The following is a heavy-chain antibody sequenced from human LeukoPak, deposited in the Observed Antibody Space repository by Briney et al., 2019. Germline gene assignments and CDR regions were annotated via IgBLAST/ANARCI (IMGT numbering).Heavy chain of an antibody. CDR1: GFTFSSYS. J-gene: IGHJ4*02. CDR2: ISSSSSYI. D-gene: IGHD3-22*01. Sequence: GGSLRLSYAASGFTFSSYSMNWVRQAPGKGLEWVSSISSSSSYIYYADSVKGRFTISRDNAKNSLYLQMNSLRAEDTAVYYCARGGYYDSSGYYPIDYWGQGSLVTVSS. V-gene: IGHV3-21*01. CDR3: ARGGYYDSSGYYPIDY.